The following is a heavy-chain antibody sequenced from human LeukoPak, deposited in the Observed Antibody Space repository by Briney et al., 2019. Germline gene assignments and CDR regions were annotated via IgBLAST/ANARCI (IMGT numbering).Heavy chain of an antibody. CDR3: ARDSLLTGEYYYGMDV. V-gene: IGHV4-59*11. Sequence: SETLSLTCTVSGGSISSHYWSWIRQPPGKGLEWIGYIYYSGSTNYNPSLKSRVTISVDTSKNQFSLKLSSVTAADTAVYYCARDSLLTGEYYYGMDVWGQGTTVTVSS. J-gene: IGHJ6*02. CDR1: GGSISSHY. D-gene: IGHD7-27*01. CDR2: IYYSGST.